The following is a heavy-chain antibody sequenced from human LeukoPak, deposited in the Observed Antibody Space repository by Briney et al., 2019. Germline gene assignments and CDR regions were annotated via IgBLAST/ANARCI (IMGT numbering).Heavy chain of an antibody. V-gene: IGHV3-21*01. CDR2: ISSSGSY. CDR1: GFTFGSYS. D-gene: IGHD6-19*01. CDR3: ARDRTYSSGWFDAFDI. J-gene: IGHJ3*02. Sequence: GGSLRLSCAASGFTFGSYSINWVRQAPGKGLEWVSSISSSGSYYADSVKGRFTISRDNAKNSLYLQMNSLRAEDTAVYYCARDRTYSSGWFDAFDIWGQGTMVTVSS.